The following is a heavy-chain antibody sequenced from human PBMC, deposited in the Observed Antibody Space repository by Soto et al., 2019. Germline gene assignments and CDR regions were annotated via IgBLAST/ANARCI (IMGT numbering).Heavy chain of an antibody. Sequence: SETLSLTCTVSGGSISSSSYYWGWIRHPPGKGLEWIGSIYYSGSTYYNPSLKSRVTISVDTSKNQFSLKLSSVTAADTAVYYCASTKWELRGNNWFDPWGQGTLVTVSS. CDR2: IYYSGST. V-gene: IGHV4-39*01. J-gene: IGHJ5*02. CDR1: GGSISSSSYY. CDR3: ASTKWELRGNNWFDP. D-gene: IGHD1-26*01.